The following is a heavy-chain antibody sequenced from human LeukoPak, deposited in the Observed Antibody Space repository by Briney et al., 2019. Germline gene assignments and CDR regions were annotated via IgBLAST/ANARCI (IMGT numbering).Heavy chain of an antibody. D-gene: IGHD3-10*01. J-gene: IGHJ4*02. V-gene: IGHV3-7*01. CDR1: GFNFSRYW. CDR2: IKQNGSVI. CDR3: AKDRGWTTFDS. Sequence: GGSLRLSCAASGFNFSRYWMTWVRQAPGEGLEFVANIKQNGSVINYVDSVEGRFTISRDNAKNSVHLQMNSLRVEDTAVYYCAKDRGWTTFDSWGQGTLVAVSS.